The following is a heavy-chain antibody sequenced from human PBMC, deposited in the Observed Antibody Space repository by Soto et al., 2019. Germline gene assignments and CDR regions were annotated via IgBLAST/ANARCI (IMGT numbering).Heavy chain of an antibody. Sequence: WGSLRLSGGTAGLTFSDFYMSYVHQAPGKGPEWVSYISDDGYTIYYADSVKGRFTISRDNAKNSLGLQMTNLRAEDTAVYYCAKPLSPFSSGYIDYWAQATLVTVSS. J-gene: IGHJ4*02. CDR1: GLTFSDFY. CDR2: ISDDGYTI. CDR3: AKPLSPFSSGYIDY. V-gene: IGHV3-11*01. D-gene: IGHD3-22*01.